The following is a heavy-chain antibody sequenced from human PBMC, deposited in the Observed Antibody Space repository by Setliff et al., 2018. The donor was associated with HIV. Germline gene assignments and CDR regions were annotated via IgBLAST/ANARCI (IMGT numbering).Heavy chain of an antibody. CDR2: IIPIFGST. Sequence: SVKVSCKASGGTFSNYAISWVRQAPGQGLEWMGGIIPIFGSTKYAQKFQGRVTITADESTSTADMELSSLRSEDTAVYYCARDDHYYDSGSYYSDWCFDLWGRGTLVTVSS. J-gene: IGHJ2*01. CDR1: GGTFSNYA. V-gene: IGHV1-69*13. CDR3: ARDDHYYDSGSYYSDWCFDL. D-gene: IGHD3-10*01.